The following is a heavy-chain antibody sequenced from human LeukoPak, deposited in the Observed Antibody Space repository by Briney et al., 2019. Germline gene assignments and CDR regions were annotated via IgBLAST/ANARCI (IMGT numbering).Heavy chain of an antibody. CDR2: INHSGST. D-gene: IGHD6-13*01. CDR1: GVSISGYY. CDR3: ARLRRLIYSSSWYNWFDP. Sequence: PSETLSLTCTVSGVSISGYYWSWIRQPPGKGLEWIGEINHSGSTNYNPSLKSRVTISVDTSKNQFSLKLSSVTAADTAVYYCARLRRLIYSSSWYNWFDPWGQGTLVTVSS. J-gene: IGHJ5*02. V-gene: IGHV4-34*01.